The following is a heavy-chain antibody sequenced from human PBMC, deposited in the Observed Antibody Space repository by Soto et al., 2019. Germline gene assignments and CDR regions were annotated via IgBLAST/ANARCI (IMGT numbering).Heavy chain of an antibody. J-gene: IGHJ5*02. CDR3: AKDQSHLRIAVAGPCGNWFDP. CDR1: GFTFDDYA. Sequence: GGSLRLSCAASGFTFDDYAMHWVRQAPGKGLEWVSGISWNSGSIGYADSVKGRFTISRDNAKNSLYLQMNSLRAEDTALYYCAKDQSHLRIAVAGPCGNWFDPWGQGTLVTVSS. D-gene: IGHD6-19*01. V-gene: IGHV3-9*01. CDR2: ISWNSGSI.